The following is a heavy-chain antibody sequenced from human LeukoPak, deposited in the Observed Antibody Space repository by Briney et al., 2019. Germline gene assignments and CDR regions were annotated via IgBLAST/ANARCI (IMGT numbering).Heavy chain of an antibody. D-gene: IGHD3-3*01. CDR1: GFTFNNYG. J-gene: IGHJ4*02. CDR3: ARMPRYDFWTGRGDLHFDY. CDR2: IHYDGSNK. Sequence: GGSLRLSCAASGFTFNNYGMHWVRQAPGKGLEWVAFIHYDGSNKYYADSLKGRFTISRDNSKNILYLQMSSLRPEDTAVYSCARMPRYDFWTGRGDLHFDYWGQGTLVTVSS. V-gene: IGHV3-30*02.